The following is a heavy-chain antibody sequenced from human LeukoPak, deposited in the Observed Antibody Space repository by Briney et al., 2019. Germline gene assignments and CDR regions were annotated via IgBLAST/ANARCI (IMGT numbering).Heavy chain of an antibody. D-gene: IGHD4-11*01. CDR2: IYYSGST. CDR3: ARHMTTVTTMGNIWFDP. CDR1: VGSISSSSYY. J-gene: IGHJ5*02. Sequence: SETLSLTCTVSVGSISSSSYYWGWIRQPPGKGLEWIGSIYYSGSTYYNPSLKSRVTISVDTSKNQFSLKLSSVTAADTAVYYCARHMTTVTTMGNIWFDPWGQGTLVTVSS. V-gene: IGHV4-39*01.